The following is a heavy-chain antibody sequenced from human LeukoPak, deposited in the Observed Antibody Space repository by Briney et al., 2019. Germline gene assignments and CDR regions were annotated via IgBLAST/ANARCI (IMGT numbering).Heavy chain of an antibody. V-gene: IGHV4-31*03. Sequence: PSETLSLTCNVSGDSVSTGLHYYSWTRQHPGEGLEWIGCTHYSGSTHYKSSLRSRLIISLDTSKNQVSLKLTSVTAADTAVYYCARGRRGKYSPYFYYHMDMWGTGTPVTVSS. D-gene: IGHD1-26*01. CDR1: GDSVSTGLHY. J-gene: IGHJ6*03. CDR3: ARGRRGKYSPYFYYHMDM. CDR2: THYSGST.